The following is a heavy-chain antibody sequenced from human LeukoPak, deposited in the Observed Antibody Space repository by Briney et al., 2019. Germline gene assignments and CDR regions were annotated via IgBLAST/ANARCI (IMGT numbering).Heavy chain of an antibody. CDR2: IRSKAYGGTT. Sequence: PGGSLRLSCTASGFTFGDYAMSWVRQAPGKGLEWVGFIRSKAYGGTTEYAASVKGRFTISRDDSKSIAYLQMNSLKTGDTAVYYCTTDREYSSPRGFDYWGQGTLVTVSS. CDR1: GFTFGDYA. D-gene: IGHD6-6*01. CDR3: TTDREYSSPRGFDY. V-gene: IGHV3-49*04. J-gene: IGHJ4*02.